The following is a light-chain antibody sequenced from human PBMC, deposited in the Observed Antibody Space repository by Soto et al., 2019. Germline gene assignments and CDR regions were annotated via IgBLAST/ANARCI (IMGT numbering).Light chain of an antibody. CDR3: SSYTSTNTVV. J-gene: IGLJ2*01. CDR2: DVT. V-gene: IGLV2-14*03. Sequence: QSVLTQPASVSGSPGQSITISCTGTSSDIGGYNFVSWYQQHPGKTPKLMFYDVTNRPSGVSDLFSGSKSGNTASLTNSGLQTEDEAVYYCSSYTSTNTVVFGGGTKVTVL. CDR1: SSDIGGYNF.